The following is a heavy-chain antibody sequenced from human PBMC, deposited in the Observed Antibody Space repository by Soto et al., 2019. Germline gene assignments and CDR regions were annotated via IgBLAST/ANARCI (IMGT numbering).Heavy chain of an antibody. CDR1: GGSISSGGYY. J-gene: IGHJ6*02. V-gene: IGHV4-31*03. Sequence: QVQLQESGPGLVKPSQTLSLTCTVSGGSISSGGYYWSWIRQHPGKGLEWIGYSYYSGSTYYNPSLKSRVTIAVGASKTQFSLKLCSVTAADTAVYYCARVSTVSSGGYYYYGMDVWGQGTTVTVSS. CDR3: ARVSTVSSGGYYYYGMDV. D-gene: IGHD4-17*01. CDR2: SYYSGST.